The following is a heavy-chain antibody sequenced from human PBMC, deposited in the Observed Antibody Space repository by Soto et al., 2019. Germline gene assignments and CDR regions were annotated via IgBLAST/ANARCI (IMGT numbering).Heavy chain of an antibody. CDR1: GFTFSSYA. Sequence: QVQLVESGGGVVQPGRSLRLSCAASGFTFSSYAMHWVRQAPGKGLEWVAVISYDGSNKYYGDSVKGRFTISRDNSKNRLYLQMNSLRAEDTAVYYCARGPIAVGGRIDYWGQGTLGTVSS. V-gene: IGHV3-30-3*01. D-gene: IGHD6-19*01. J-gene: IGHJ4*02. CDR3: ARGPIAVGGRIDY. CDR2: ISYDGSNK.